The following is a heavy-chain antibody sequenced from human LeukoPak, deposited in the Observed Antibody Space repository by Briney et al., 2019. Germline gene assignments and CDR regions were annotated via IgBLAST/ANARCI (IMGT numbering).Heavy chain of an antibody. V-gene: IGHV1-2*02. D-gene: IGHD6-13*01. J-gene: IGHJ5*02. CDR3: ARDGRSSSWSHNWFDP. CDR1: GYSFADYY. Sequence: ASVKVSCKASGYSFADYYMHWVRQAPGQGLEWMGWINPNSGGTNYAQKFQGRVTMTRDTSISTAYMELSRLRSDDTAVYYCARDGRSSSWSHNWFDPWGQGTLVTVSS. CDR2: INPNSGGT.